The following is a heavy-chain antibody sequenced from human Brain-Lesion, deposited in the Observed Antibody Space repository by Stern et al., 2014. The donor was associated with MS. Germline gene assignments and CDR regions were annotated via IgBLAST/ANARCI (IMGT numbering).Heavy chain of an antibody. D-gene: IGHD3-9*01. CDR2: FYSSGTP. J-gene: IGHJ3*02. CDR3: ARGYYDVLTGNGGHGFDI. CDR1: GGSVSSGNYY. V-gene: IGHV4-61*02. Sequence: VQLVESGPGLVKPSQTLSLTCTVSGGSVSSGNYYWSWIRQPAGEGLEWIGRFYSSGTPKYTPPLRSRATISADTSTNQSSVRRTSVTAADTAVYYCARGYYDVLTGNGGHGFDIWGQGTMVTVSS.